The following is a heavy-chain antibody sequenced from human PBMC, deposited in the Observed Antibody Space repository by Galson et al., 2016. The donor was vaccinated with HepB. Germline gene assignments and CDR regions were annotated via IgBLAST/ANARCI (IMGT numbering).Heavy chain of an antibody. J-gene: IGHJ4*02. D-gene: IGHD3-10*01. CDR3: AKDVGLYGFLDY. CDR1: GFSFSNYG. Sequence: SLSLSCAASGFSFSNYGMHWVRQAPGKGLEWVTFISYDGNNKYYAESVKGRFAISRDKSKNTVYLQMNSLRAEDTAVYYCAKDVGLYGFLDYWGQGTVVTVSS. CDR2: ISYDGNNK. V-gene: IGHV3-30*18.